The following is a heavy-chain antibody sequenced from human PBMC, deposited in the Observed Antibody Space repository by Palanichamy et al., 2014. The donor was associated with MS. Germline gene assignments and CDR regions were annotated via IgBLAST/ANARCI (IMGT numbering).Heavy chain of an antibody. CDR1: GDSISSGSFH. CDR2: IYSRGST. J-gene: IGHJ1*01. V-gene: IGHV4-61*02. D-gene: IGHD1-26*01. CDR3: AREGRSYIQGY. Sequence: QVQLQESGPGLVKPSQTLSLTCTVSGDSISSGSFHWSWIRQPAGKGLEWIGDIYSRGSTNYNPSLESRVTISLDTSNNQFSLNLSSVTAADTAVYYCAREGRSYIQGYWGQGTLVTVSS.